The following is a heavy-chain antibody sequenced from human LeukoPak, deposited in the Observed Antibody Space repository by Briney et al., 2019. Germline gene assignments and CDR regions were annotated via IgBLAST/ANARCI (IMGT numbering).Heavy chain of an antibody. CDR1: GYTFTSYG. D-gene: IGHD2-2*02. J-gene: IGHJ5*02. CDR3: ARGGYCSSTSCYSAWFDP. Sequence: ASVKVSCKASGYTFTSYGISWVRQAPGQGLEWMGWISAYNGNTNYAQKPQGRVTMTTDTSTSTAYMELRSLRSDDTAVYYCARGGYCSSTSCYSAWFDPWGQGTLVTVSS. V-gene: IGHV1-18*01. CDR2: ISAYNGNT.